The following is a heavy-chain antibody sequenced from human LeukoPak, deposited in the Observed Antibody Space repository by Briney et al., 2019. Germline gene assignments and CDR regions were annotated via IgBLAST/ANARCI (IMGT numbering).Heavy chain of an antibody. CDR2: ISYDGSNK. J-gene: IGHJ3*02. Sequence: GGSLRLSCAASGFTFSSYGMHWVRQAPGKGLEWVAVISYDGSNKYYADSVKGRFTISRDNSKNTLYLQMNSLRAEDTAVYYCAKDGVAREGSSWYLVMLWGSDAFDIWGQGTMVTVSS. CDR1: GFTFSSYG. D-gene: IGHD6-13*01. V-gene: IGHV3-30*18. CDR3: AKDGVAREGSSWYLVMLWGSDAFDI.